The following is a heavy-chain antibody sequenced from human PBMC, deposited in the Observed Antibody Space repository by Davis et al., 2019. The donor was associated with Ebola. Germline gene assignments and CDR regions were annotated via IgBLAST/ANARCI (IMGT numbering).Heavy chain of an antibody. CDR3: AAKASSGWSYGMDV. CDR1: GYTFTSYA. CDR2: IVVGSGNT. V-gene: IGHV1-58*02. D-gene: IGHD6-19*01. J-gene: IGHJ6*02. Sequence: AASVKVSCKASGYTFTSYAMHWVRQAPGQRLEWIGWIVVGSGNTNYAQKFQERVTITRDMSTSTAYMELSSLRSEDTAVYYCAAKASSGWSYGMDVWGQGTTVTVSS.